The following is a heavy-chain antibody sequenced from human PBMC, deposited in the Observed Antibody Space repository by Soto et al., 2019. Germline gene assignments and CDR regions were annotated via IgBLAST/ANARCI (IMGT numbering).Heavy chain of an antibody. V-gene: IGHV1-46*01. CDR1: GYTFTTYQ. Sequence: ASVKGYCKASGYTFTTYQMHWVRQAPGQGLEWMGIINPSGGSTSYAQKLQGRVTMTRDTSTSTVYMEVSSLRSEDTAVYYCARSYSGHKLPSYWGQGTLATGSS. J-gene: IGHJ4*02. D-gene: IGHD6-25*01. CDR3: ARSYSGHKLPSY. CDR2: INPSGGST.